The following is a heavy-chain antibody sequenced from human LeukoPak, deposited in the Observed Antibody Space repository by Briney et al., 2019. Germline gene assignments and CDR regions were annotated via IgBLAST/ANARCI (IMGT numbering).Heavy chain of an antibody. CDR2: ISSDGNNK. CDR3: AEAEAYDSSTYYYYLYY. CDR1: CFTPCILA. V-gene: IGHV3-30*04. D-gene: IGHD3-22*01. J-gene: IGHJ4*02. Sequence: GGSLRLSCALWCFTPCILANHSVRRAPGKGLEWVASISSDGNNKYYVGSVEGRFTISRDNSRKTLYLEMNILRTEDTAVCYFAEAEAYDSSTYYYYLYYWGQGTLVTVPS.